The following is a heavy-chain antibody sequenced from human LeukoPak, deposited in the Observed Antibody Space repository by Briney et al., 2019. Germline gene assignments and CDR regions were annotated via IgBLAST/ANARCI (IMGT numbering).Heavy chain of an antibody. D-gene: IGHD3-10*01. CDR3: ATSKTYYYGSGSYYNGY. CDR2: ISGSGGST. J-gene: IGHJ4*02. V-gene: IGHV3-23*01. Sequence: PGGSLRLSCAASGFTFSSYAMSWVRQAPGKGLEWVSAISGSGGSTYYADSVKGRFTISRDNSKNTLYLQMNSLRAEDTAVYYCATSKTYYYGSGSYYNGYWGQGTLVTVSS. CDR1: GFTFSSYA.